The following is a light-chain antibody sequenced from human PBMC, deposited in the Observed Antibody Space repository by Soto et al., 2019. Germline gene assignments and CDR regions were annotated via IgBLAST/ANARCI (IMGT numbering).Light chain of an antibody. J-gene: IGLJ3*02. Sequence: QSALTQPASVSGSPGQSITISCTGTSSDVGGYNYVSWYQQHPGKAPKLMIYEVSNRPSGVSNRFSGSKSGNTASLTISGLQAEDEAHYSCSSYTSSSHLVFGGGTQLTVL. CDR1: SSDVGGYNY. CDR2: EVS. CDR3: SSYTSSSHLV. V-gene: IGLV2-14*01.